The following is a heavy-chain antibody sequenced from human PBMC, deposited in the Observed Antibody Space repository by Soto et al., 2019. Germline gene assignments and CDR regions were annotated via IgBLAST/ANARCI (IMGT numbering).Heavy chain of an antibody. CDR3: ARATSGWYALFDY. D-gene: IGHD6-19*01. Sequence: SETLSLTCTVSGGSISSYYWIWIRQPPGKGLEWIGYIYYSGSTNYNPSLKSRVTISVDTSKNQFSLKLSSVTAADTAVYYCARATSGWYALFDYWGQGTLVTVSS. CDR1: GGSISSYY. V-gene: IGHV4-59*01. CDR2: IYYSGST. J-gene: IGHJ4*02.